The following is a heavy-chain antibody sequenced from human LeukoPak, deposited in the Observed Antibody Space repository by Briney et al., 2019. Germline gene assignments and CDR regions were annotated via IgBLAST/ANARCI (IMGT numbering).Heavy chain of an antibody. Sequence: GESLKISCKGSGYSFTNYWIAWVRQMPGKGLEWMGIVYPGDSDVKYSPSFQGQVLISADKSISTASLQWFSLKASDTAMYYCARFYYGSGGYPDYWGQGTLVTVSS. D-gene: IGHD3-10*01. CDR1: GYSFTNYW. CDR2: VYPGDSDV. CDR3: ARFYYGSGGYPDY. V-gene: IGHV5-51*03. J-gene: IGHJ4*02.